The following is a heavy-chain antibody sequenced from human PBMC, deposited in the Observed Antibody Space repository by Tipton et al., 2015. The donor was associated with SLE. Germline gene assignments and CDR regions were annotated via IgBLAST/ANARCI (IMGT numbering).Heavy chain of an antibody. D-gene: IGHD4-17*01. Sequence: GLVKPSETLSLTCTVSGGSISSSSYYWGWIRQPPGKGLEWIGSIYYSGSTYCNPSLKSRVTISVDKSKNQFSLKLSSVTVADTAVYYCAKDYNHDNADYNWGQGTLVIVSS. CDR1: GGSISSSSYY. CDR3: AKDYNHDNADYN. V-gene: IGHV4-39*07. CDR2: IYYSGST. J-gene: IGHJ4*02.